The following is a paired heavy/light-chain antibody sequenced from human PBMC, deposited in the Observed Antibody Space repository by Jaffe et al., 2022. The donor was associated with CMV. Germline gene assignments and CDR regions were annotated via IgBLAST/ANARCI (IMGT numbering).Light chain of an antibody. CDR1: SSNIGAGYD. J-gene: IGLJ3*02. V-gene: IGLV1-40*01. CDR3: QSYDTSLSGSGV. Sequence: QSVLTQPPSVSGAPGQRVTISCTGSSSNIGAGYDVHWYQQSPGTAPKLLIYANRNRPSGVPDRFSASKSGTSAFLAITGLQAEDEADYYCQSYDTSLSGSGVFGGGTKVTVL. CDR2: ANR.
Heavy chain of an antibody. CDR1: GASVSTATLY. D-gene: IGHD6-19*01. Sequence: QVELQESGPGVVKPSETLSLTCTVSGASVSTATLYWTWIRQPPGKALEWIGYIYYTGTTAYNPSLESRVTISADRSQNQFSLNLRSVTAADTAIYYCASLNSQWLALEFWGQGALVTVSS. CDR3: ASLNSQWLALEF. CDR2: IYYTGTT. J-gene: IGHJ4*02. V-gene: IGHV4-61*01.